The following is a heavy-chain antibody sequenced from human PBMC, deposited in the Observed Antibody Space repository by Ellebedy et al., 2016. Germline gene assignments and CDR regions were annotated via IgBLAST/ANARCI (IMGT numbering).Heavy chain of an antibody. V-gene: IGHV1-69*13. D-gene: IGHD3-10*01. CDR1: GGIFSSYA. CDR3: ARAPNRYYYGSGSFHYYYGMDV. J-gene: IGHJ6*02. CDR2: IIPIFGIA. Sequence: SVKVSXXASGGIFSSYAFNWVRQAPGQGLEWMGGIIPIFGIANYAQKFQGRVTITADESTSTAYMELSSLRFEDTAVYYCARAPNRYYYGSGSFHYYYGMDVWGQGTTVTVSS.